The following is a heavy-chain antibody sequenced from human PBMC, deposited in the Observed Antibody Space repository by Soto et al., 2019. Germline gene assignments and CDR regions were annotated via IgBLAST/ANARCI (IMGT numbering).Heavy chain of an antibody. CDR3: AKTRIAAAGSYYGMDV. CDR2: ISGSGGIT. V-gene: IGHV3-23*01. D-gene: IGHD6-13*01. CDR1: GFPFSSYA. J-gene: IGHJ6*02. Sequence: PGGSLRLSCAASGFPFSSYAMSWVRQTPGKGLEWVSGISGSGGITYDADSVKGRFTTSRDNSNNTLFLQMHSLRADDTAVYYCAKTRIAAAGSYYGMDVWGQGTTVTVSS.